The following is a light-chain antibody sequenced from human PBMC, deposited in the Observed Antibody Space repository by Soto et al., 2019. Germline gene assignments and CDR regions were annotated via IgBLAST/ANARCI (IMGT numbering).Light chain of an antibody. CDR3: QQYGSSPFT. V-gene: IGKV3-20*01. CDR1: QSLSSSY. Sequence: EIVLTQSPGTLSLSPGERATLSCRASQSLSSSYLAWYQQKPGQTPRLLIYGASSRATGIPDRFCGSGSGTDFTLTISRLEPEDFVVYYCQQYGSSPFTFGPGTKVDIK. J-gene: IGKJ3*01. CDR2: GAS.